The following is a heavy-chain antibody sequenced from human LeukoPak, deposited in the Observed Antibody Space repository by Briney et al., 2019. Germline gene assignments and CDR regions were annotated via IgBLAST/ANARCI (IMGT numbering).Heavy chain of an antibody. J-gene: IGHJ4*02. CDR1: GFTLGSYT. CDR2: ISSSSSTI. V-gene: IGHV3-48*01. Sequence: GGSLRLSCAASGFTLGSYTMNWVRQAPGKGLEWGSYISSSSSTIQYADAVKGRFTISRDNSKNTLYLQMNSLRAEDTAVYYCARAPREGATKGSPAFDYWGQGTLVTVSS. D-gene: IGHD1-26*01. CDR3: ARAPREGATKGSPAFDY.